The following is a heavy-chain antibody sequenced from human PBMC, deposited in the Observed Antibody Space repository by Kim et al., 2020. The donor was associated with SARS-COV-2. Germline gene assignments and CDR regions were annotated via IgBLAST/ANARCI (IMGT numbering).Heavy chain of an antibody. CDR3: ARGTRQWLSRHYYYYMDV. CDR2: INHSGST. D-gene: IGHD6-19*01. Sequence: SETLSLTCAVYGVSFSSYYWSWIRQPPGKGLEWVGEINHSGSTNYNPSHKSRVTIPVDTSKNQSPLKLSSVTAADAAVYYCARGTRQWLSRHYYYYMDVWGKGTTVTLS. CDR1: GVSFSSYY. J-gene: IGHJ6*03. V-gene: IGHV4-34*01.